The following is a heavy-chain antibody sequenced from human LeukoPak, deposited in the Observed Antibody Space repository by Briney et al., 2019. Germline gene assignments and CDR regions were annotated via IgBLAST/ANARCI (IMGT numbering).Heavy chain of an antibody. V-gene: IGHV4-34*01. CDR2: INHSGST. J-gene: IGHJ5*02. CDR1: GGSFSGYY. D-gene: IGHD3-10*01. CDR3: ARQCCDYYGSGSLVRWFDP. Sequence: PSETLSLTCAVYGGSFSGYYWSWIRQPPGKGLEWIGEINHSGSTNYNPSLKSRVTISVDTSKNQFSLKLSSVTAADTAVYYCARQCCDYYGSGSLVRWFDPWGQGTLVTVSS.